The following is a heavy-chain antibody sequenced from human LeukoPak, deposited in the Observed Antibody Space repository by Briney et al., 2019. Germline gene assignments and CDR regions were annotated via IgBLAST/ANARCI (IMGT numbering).Heavy chain of an antibody. J-gene: IGHJ6*02. CDR1: GGSISSYY. Sequence: SETLSLTCTVSGGSISSYYWSWIRRPPGKGLEWIGYIYYSGSTNYNPSLKSRVTISVDTSKNQFSLKLSSVTAADTAVYYCARHNSSGWYYYYYGMDVWGQGTTVTVSS. V-gene: IGHV4-59*01. CDR2: IYYSGST. D-gene: IGHD6-19*01. CDR3: ARHNSSGWYYYYYGMDV.